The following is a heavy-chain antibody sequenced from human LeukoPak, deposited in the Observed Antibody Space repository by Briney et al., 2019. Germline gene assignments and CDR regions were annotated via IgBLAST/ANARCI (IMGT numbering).Heavy chain of an antibody. CDR2: IKRKTDAGTT. V-gene: IGHV3-15*07. J-gene: IGHJ4*02. Sequence: GGSLRLSCAASGFTFSDAWVNWVRQAPGKGLEWVGRIKRKTDAGTTDYAAPVKGRFTISRDDSKNTLYLQMNSLKTEDTAVYYCTTGNWGPYWGQGTLVTVSS. D-gene: IGHD7-27*01. CDR1: GFTFSDAW. CDR3: TTGNWGPY.